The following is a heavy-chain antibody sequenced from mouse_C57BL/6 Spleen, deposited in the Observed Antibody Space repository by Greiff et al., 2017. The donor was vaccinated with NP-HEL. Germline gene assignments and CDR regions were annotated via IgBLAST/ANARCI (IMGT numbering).Heavy chain of an antibody. CDR1: GFTFSSYA. J-gene: IGHJ2*01. D-gene: IGHD2-1*01. CDR3: AREGIYYGNHFDY. CDR2: ISDGGSYT. Sequence: EVKLMESGGGLVKPGGSLKLSCAASGFTFSSYAMSWVRQTPEKRLEWVATISDGGSYTYYPDNVKGRFTISRDNAKNNLYLQMSHLKSEDTAMYYCAREGIYYGNHFDYWGQGTTLTVSS. V-gene: IGHV5-4*01.